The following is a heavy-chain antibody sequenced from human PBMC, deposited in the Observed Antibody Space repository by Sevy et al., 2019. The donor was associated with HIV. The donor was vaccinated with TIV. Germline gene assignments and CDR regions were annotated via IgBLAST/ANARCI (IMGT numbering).Heavy chain of an antibody. V-gene: IGHV3-15*07. D-gene: IGHD3-22*01. J-gene: IGHJ4*02. Sequence: GGSLRLSCTTSGFIFSNAWMNWVRQAPGKGLEWVGRIKSKYDGGTTDYAAPVKGRCTVSRDDAKNTVYLQMTSLKAEDRVIYYCATGGYYFDYWGQGPLVTVSS. CDR3: ATGGYYFDY. CDR2: IKSKYDGGTT. CDR1: GFIFSNAW.